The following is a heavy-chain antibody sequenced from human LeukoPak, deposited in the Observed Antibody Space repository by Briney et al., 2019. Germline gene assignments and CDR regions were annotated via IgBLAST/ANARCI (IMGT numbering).Heavy chain of an antibody. J-gene: IGHJ4*02. CDR2: IYYSGST. Sequence: PSETLSLTCTVSGGSISSSSYYWGWIRQPPGKGLEWIGSIYYSGSTYYNPSLKSRVTISVDTSKNQFSLKLSSVTAADTAVYYCAGHRRPCFFGVVIGGDFNYWGQGTLVTVSS. CDR3: AGHRRPCFFGVVIGGDFNY. CDR1: GGSISSSSYY. D-gene: IGHD3-3*01. V-gene: IGHV4-39*01.